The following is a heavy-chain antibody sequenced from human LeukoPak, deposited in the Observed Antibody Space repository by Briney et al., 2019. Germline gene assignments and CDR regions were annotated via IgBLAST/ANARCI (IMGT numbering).Heavy chain of an antibody. V-gene: IGHV1-3*01. J-gene: IGHJ4*02. D-gene: IGHD4-17*01. CDR2: INAGNDKT. CDR3: ARARWTSTVTTYYLDY. CDR1: GYTFTDYA. Sequence: ASVKVSCKTSGYTFTDYAVQWVRQAPGQRLEWMGWINAGNDKTKYSQKFQDRVTITRDTSATTAYLDLNSLRSEDTAVYYCARARWTSTVTTYYLDYWGKGTLVTVSS.